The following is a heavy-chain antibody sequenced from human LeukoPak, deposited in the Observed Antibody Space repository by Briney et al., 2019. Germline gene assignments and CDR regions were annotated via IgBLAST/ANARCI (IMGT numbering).Heavy chain of an antibody. CDR3: ARDRGGSCSTTSCSTFDY. V-gene: IGHV3-11*04. CDR2: ITSTGDII. CDR1: AFTFSDYY. J-gene: IGHJ4*02. D-gene: IGHD2-2*01. Sequence: GGTLRLSCAASAFTFSDYYMSWIRQAPGKGLEWVSYITSTGDIIKYADPVKGRFTISRDSAKNSLYLQVNSLRAEDTAVYYCARDRGGSCSTTSCSTFDYWGQGILVTVSS.